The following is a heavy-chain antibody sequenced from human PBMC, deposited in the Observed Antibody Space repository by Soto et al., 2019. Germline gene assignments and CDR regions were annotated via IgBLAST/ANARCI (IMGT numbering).Heavy chain of an antibody. CDR2: IYHSGST. CDR3: ARMSGTYYVPDY. D-gene: IGHD1-26*01. Sequence: QVQLQESGPRLVEASQTLSLTCTVSNGSITSGGYYWCWIRQPPGKRLEWIGYIYHSGSTFYSPSLQSRLTMSVDTSKNQFSLTLSSVTAADTAVYHCARMSGTYYVPDYWGQGTPVTVSS. V-gene: IGHV4-31*03. J-gene: IGHJ4*02. CDR1: NGSITSGGYY.